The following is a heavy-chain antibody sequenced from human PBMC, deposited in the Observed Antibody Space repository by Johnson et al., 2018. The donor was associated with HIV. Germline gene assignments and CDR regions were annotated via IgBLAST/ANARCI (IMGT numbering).Heavy chain of an antibody. J-gene: IGHJ3*02. V-gene: IGHV3-13*01. Sequence: QLVESGGGVVQPGRSLRLSCAASGFTFSNYAMHWVRQGIGKGLEWVSAIGTAGDTYYPDSVKGRFTISRENAKNSLYLQMNSLRAEDTAVYYCARGIADLRAAAGTLDAFDIWGQGTMVTVSS. CDR3: ARGIADLRAAAGTLDAFDI. D-gene: IGHD6-13*01. CDR2: IGTAGDT. CDR1: GFTFSNYA.